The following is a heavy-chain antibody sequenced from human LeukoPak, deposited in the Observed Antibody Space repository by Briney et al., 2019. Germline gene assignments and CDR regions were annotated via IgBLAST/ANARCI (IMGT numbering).Heavy chain of an antibody. CDR2: VGIAADT. CDR1: GFTFSNHA. CDR3: VRQKKSHGNFDY. D-gene: IGHD1-26*01. V-gene: IGHV3-13*01. Sequence: GGSLRLSCAASGFTFSNHAMHWVRQATGKGLEWVSAVGIAADTFYPGSVKGRFTISRENAKNSLYLQMNSLRVEDTAVYYCVRQKKSHGNFDYWGQGTLVTVSS. J-gene: IGHJ4*02.